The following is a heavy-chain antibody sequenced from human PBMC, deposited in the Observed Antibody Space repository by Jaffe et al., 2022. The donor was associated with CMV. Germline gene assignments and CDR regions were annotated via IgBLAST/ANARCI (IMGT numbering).Heavy chain of an antibody. CDR1: GFSLSTSGMC. Sequence: QVTLRESGPALVKPTQTLTLTCTFSGFSLSTSGMCVSWIRQPPGKALEWLARIDWDDDKYYSTSLKTRLTISKDTSKNQVVLTMTNMDPVDTATYYCARIPPTVTPGGYYYYYYMDVWGKGTTVTVSS. V-gene: IGHV2-70*15. J-gene: IGHJ6*03. CDR3: ARIPPTVTPGGYYYYYYMDV. D-gene: IGHD4-17*01. CDR2: IDWDDDK.